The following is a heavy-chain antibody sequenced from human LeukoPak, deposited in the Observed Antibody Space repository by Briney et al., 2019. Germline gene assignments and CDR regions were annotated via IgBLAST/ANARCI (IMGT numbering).Heavy chain of an antibody. Sequence: SRTLSLTCTVSGGSISSGDYYWSWIRQPPGKGLEWIGYIYYSGSTYYNPSLKSRVTISVDTSKNQFSLKLSSVTAADTAVYYCARAVDSLNWFDPWGQGTLVTVSS. CDR1: GGSISSGDYY. V-gene: IGHV4-30-4*01. J-gene: IGHJ5*02. D-gene: IGHD2-15*01. CDR2: IYYSGST. CDR3: ARAVDSLNWFDP.